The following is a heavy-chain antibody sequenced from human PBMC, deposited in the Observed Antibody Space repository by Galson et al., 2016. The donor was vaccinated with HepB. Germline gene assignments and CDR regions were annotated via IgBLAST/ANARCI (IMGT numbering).Heavy chain of an antibody. Sequence: SLRLSCAASGFTFGNYWMSWVRQAPGKGLEWVASANQEGCVKSSVDSVKGRFTISRDNAKNSLFLQMNSLRVEDTAVYFCADPPSGYWGQGVLVAVSS. J-gene: IGHJ4*02. D-gene: IGHD6-25*01. CDR1: GFTFGNYW. CDR2: ANQEGCVK. V-gene: IGHV3-7*01. CDR3: ADPPSGY.